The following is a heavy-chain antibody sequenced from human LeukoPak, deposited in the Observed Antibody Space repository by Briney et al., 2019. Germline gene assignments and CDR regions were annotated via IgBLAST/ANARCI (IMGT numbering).Heavy chain of an antibody. Sequence: GGSLRLSCAASGFTFNSYAMHWVRQAPGKGLEWVAVISYDGSNKYYADSVKGRFTISRDNSKNTLFLQMNSLRAEDTAVYYCARDLDSESYNYYYGMDVWGQGTTVTVSS. J-gene: IGHJ6*02. CDR2: ISYDGSNK. CDR3: ARDLDSESYNYYYGMDV. V-gene: IGHV3-30*19. D-gene: IGHD1-26*01. CDR1: GFTFNSYA.